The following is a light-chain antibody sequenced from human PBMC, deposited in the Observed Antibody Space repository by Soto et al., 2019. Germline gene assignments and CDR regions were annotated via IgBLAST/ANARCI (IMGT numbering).Light chain of an antibody. J-gene: IGKJ2*01. CDR3: MQALQTPYT. V-gene: IGKV2-28*01. CDR1: QRLLHSNGNIF. CDR2: LGF. Sequence: EIVMTQSPPSRTVTPGEPASISCSSSQRLLHSNGNIFLDWYLQKPGQSPQLLIYLGFNRASGVPDRVSGSAAGTDFTLKISRVEAEDAGVYYCMQALQTPYTFGQGTKLEIK.